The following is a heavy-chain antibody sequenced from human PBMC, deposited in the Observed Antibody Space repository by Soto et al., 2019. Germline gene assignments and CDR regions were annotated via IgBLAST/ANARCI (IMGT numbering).Heavy chain of an antibody. Sequence: EVQLLESGGGLVQPGGSLRLSCAASGFTFSTYAMSWVRQAPGKGLEWISGISGGGDYTYYADSVKGRFTISRDNSKNTLYLQGYSLRTEDAAIYYCANDLRGRGDFWGQGTLVTVSS. J-gene: IGHJ4*02. V-gene: IGHV3-23*01. D-gene: IGHD3-10*01. CDR1: GFTFSTYA. CDR3: ANDLRGRGDF. CDR2: ISGGGDYT.